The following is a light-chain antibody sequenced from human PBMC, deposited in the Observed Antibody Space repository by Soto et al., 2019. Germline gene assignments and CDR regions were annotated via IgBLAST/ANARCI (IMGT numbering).Light chain of an antibody. V-gene: IGKV1-5*01. CDR2: TAS. Sequence: DIQMTQSPSTXSXXVXXXXXXXXRASQTISRWLAWYQQKPGKAPRLLIYTASTLESGVPSRFSASGSGTEFTLTISSLHPDDFATYYCQEYNNYWTFGQGTKVDIK. J-gene: IGKJ1*01. CDR3: QEYNNYWT. CDR1: QTISRW.